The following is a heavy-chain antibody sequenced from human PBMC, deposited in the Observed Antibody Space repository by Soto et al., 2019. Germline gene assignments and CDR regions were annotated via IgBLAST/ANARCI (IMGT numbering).Heavy chain of an antibody. CDR2: VYYTGNI. J-gene: IGHJ4*02. CDR3: ARGLGNYPRSFNS. Sequence: SDSLSLTSTACGGTVWDYLGSWIRKPPGKGLEWIGYVYYTGNINSIPSLKSRVIISVDTCKNQYSLKLRSVTAADTAVYYCARGLGNYPRSFNSLRQGTLVTVSS. D-gene: IGHD3-16*02. CDR1: GGTVWDYL. V-gene: IGHV4-59*02.